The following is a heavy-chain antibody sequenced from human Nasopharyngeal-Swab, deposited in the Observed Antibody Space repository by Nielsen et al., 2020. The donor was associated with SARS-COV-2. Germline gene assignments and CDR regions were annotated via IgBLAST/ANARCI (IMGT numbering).Heavy chain of an antibody. J-gene: IGHJ3*02. Sequence: ASVKVSCKASGYTFTSYGISWVRQAPGQGLEWMGWISAYNGNTNYAQKLQGRVTMTTDTSTSTAYIELRSLRSDDTAVYYCARDLYDFWSGYRIDAFNIWGQGTMVTVSS. D-gene: IGHD3-3*01. CDR3: ARDLYDFWSGYRIDAFNI. CDR1: GYTFTSYG. CDR2: ISAYNGNT. V-gene: IGHV1-18*01.